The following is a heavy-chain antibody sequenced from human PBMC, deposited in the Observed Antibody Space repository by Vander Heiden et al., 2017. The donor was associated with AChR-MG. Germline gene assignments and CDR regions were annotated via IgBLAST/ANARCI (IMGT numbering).Heavy chain of an antibody. J-gene: IGHJ5*02. Sequence: EVQLLESGGGLVQPGGSLRLSCAASGFTFSSYAMSWVRQAQGKGLEWVSAISGSGGSTYYADSVKGRFTISRDNSKNTLYLQMNSLRAEDTAVYYCAKGYSSGWYGFWFDPWGQGTLVTVSS. CDR2: ISGSGGST. V-gene: IGHV3-23*01. CDR3: AKGYSSGWYGFWFDP. CDR1: GFTFSSYA. D-gene: IGHD6-19*01.